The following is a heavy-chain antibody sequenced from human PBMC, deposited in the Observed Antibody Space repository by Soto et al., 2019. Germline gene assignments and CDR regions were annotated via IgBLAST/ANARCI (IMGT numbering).Heavy chain of an antibody. CDR3: ARENSGYDPTGSFDY. V-gene: IGHV4-30-4*01. CDR1: GGSISSSYYY. Sequence: QVLLQESGPGLVQPSQTLSLTCTVSGGSISSSYYYWSWIRQPPGKGLEWIGYIYYSGSTYYNPSLKRRLTISVDTSKNQFSLKLNSVTAADTAVYYCARENSGYDPTGSFDYWGQGTLVTVSS. CDR2: IYYSGST. D-gene: IGHD5-12*01. J-gene: IGHJ4*02.